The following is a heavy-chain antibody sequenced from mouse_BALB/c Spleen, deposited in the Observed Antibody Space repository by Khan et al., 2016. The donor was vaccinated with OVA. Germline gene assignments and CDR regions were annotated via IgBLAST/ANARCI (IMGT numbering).Heavy chain of an antibody. CDR2: IYPGNDNT. CDR1: GYTFTDYY. D-gene: IGHD3-1*01. J-gene: IGHJ3*01. CDR3: SISGLGSFAF. V-gene: IGHV1-77*01. Sequence: QVQLKQSGAELARPGASVRLSCKASGYTFTDYYINWMKQRTGQGLEWIGHIYPGNDNTYYNENFTGKATLTADKSSSTAFMHLSSLTSEDSAVYFCSISGLGSFAFWGQGTLVTVS.